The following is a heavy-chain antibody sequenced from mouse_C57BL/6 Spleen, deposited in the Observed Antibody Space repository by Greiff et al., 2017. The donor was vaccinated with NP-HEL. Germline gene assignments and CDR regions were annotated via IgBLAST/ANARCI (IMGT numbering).Heavy chain of an antibody. J-gene: IGHJ3*01. CDR3: TKTGRGLFAY. V-gene: IGHV1-15*01. D-gene: IGHD4-1*01. CDR1: GYTFTDYE. CDR2: IDPEPGGT. Sequence: VQLQESGAELVRPGASVTLSCKASGYTFTDYEMHWVKQTPVHGLEWIGAIDPEPGGTAYNQKFKGKAILTADKSSSTAYMELRSLTSEDSAVYYCTKTGRGLFAYWGQGTLVTVSA.